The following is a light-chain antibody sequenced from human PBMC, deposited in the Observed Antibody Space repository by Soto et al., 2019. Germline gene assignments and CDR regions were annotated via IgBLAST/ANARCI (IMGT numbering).Light chain of an antibody. CDR2: LEGSGSY. Sequence: QSALTQSSSASASLGSSVKLTCTLSSGHNNYIIAWHQQQPGKAPRYLMKLEGSGSYNKGSGVPDRFSGSSSGADRYLTISNLQSEDEADYYCETWDSNTRVFGGGTKLTVL. V-gene: IGLV4-60*03. CDR1: SGHNNYI. J-gene: IGLJ2*01. CDR3: ETWDSNTRV.